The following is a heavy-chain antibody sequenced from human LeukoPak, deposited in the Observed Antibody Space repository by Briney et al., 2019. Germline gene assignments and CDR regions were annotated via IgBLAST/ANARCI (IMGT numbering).Heavy chain of an antibody. CDR1: GYTFTSYY. V-gene: IGHV1-2*02. CDR3: ARGTGDIVVVSDY. D-gene: IGHD2-2*01. Sequence: ASVKVSCKASGYTFTSYYMHWVRQAPGQGLEWMGWINPNSGGTNYAQKFQGRVTMTRDTSISTAYMELSRLRSDDAAVYYCARGTGDIVVVSDYWGQGTLVTVSS. CDR2: INPNSGGT. J-gene: IGHJ4*02.